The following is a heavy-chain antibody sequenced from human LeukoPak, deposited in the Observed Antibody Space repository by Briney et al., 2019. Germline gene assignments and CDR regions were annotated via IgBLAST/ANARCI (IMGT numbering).Heavy chain of an antibody. Sequence: GGSLRLSCADSGFTFDRYWMHWVRQPPGKGLSWVSHITTDGSGTSYADSVKGRFTISRDNAKKTLYLQMNSLRAEDTAVYYCARGAVAGANFDYWGLGTLVTVSS. CDR3: ARGAVAGANFDY. J-gene: IGHJ4*02. CDR2: ITTDGSGT. V-gene: IGHV3-74*01. CDR1: GFTFDRYW. D-gene: IGHD1-26*01.